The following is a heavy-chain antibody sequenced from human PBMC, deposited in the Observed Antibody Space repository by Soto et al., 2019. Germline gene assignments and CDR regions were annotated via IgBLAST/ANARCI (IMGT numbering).Heavy chain of an antibody. CDR2: ISHSGST. J-gene: IGHJ4*02. D-gene: IGHD3-3*02. CDR3: AARHFWSRPWTDRRLDY. CDR1: GDSTNSSHW. V-gene: IGHV4-4*02. Sequence: PSETLSLTCAVSGDSTNSSHWWNWVRQPPERGLEWIGQISHSGSTNYNPSLTSRVTISVDKSKNHFSLKLTSVTAADTAVYYCAARHFWSRPWTDRRLDYWGQGTLVTVSS.